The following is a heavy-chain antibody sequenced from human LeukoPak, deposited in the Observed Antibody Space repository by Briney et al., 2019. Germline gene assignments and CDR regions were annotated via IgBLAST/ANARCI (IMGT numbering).Heavy chain of an antibody. V-gene: IGHV3-53*01. J-gene: IGHJ4*02. CDR1: GFTVSSDS. CDR3: AKSSAPYYAYYYDSSGYYYFDY. CDR2: IYSGGST. D-gene: IGHD3-22*01. Sequence: PGGSLRLSCTVSGFTVSSDSMSWVRQAPGKGLEWVSFIYSGGSTHYSDSVKGRFTISRDNSKNTLYLQMNSLRAEDTAVYYCAKSSAPYYAYYYDSSGYYYFDYWGQGTLVTVSS.